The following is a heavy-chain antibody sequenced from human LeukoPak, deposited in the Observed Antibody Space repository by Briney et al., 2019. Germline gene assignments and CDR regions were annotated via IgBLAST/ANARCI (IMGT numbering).Heavy chain of an antibody. V-gene: IGHV3-7*01. CDR3: AELGITMIGGV. CDR2: IMADGGEK. J-gene: IGHJ6*04. Sequence: GGSLRLSCAASGFTFSTYWMNWFRQATGKGLEWVAKIMADGGEKEHVASVKGRFTNSRDNANNSLYLQMNSLRVEDTAVYYCAELGITMIGGVWGKGTTVTISS. D-gene: IGHD3-10*02. CDR1: GFTFSTYW.